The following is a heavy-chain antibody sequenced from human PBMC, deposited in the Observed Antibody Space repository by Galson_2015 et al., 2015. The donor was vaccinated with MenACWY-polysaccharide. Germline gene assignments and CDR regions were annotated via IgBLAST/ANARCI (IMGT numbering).Heavy chain of an antibody. CDR3: ARRHLGGVRECGGVTCSSWPLDY. Sequence: SETLSLTCTVSGASITSGGYFWSWLRQPPGKGLEWIGSLYYSGGTYYNPSLKSRVTISVDTSKNQFSLKLNSVTAADAAVYYCARRHLGGVRECGGVTCSSWPLDYWGQGTLVTVSS. D-gene: IGHD2-15*01. V-gene: IGHV4-39*01. CDR2: LYYSGGT. CDR1: GASITSGGYF. J-gene: IGHJ4*02.